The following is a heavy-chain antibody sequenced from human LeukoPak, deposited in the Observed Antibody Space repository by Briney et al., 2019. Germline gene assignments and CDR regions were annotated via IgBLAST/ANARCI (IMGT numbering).Heavy chain of an antibody. D-gene: IGHD2-15*01. V-gene: IGHV3-7*01. CDR1: GFTFSSYA. CDR2: IKQDGSEK. Sequence: GGSLRLSCAASGFTFSSYAMSWVRQAPGKELEWVANIKQDGSEKYYVDSVKGRFTISRDNAKNSLYLQMNSLRAEDTAVYYCARDDLVVVAATIAYYFDYWGQGTLVTVSS. J-gene: IGHJ4*02. CDR3: ARDDLVVVAATIAYYFDY.